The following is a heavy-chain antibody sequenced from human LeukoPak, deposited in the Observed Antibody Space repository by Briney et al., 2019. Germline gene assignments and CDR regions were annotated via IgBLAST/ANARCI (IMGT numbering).Heavy chain of an antibody. CDR2: IFPGGGEI. CDR3: ATYRQVLLPFES. D-gene: IGHD2-8*02. Sequence: GGSLRLSCAASGFTLSSYAMSWVRQAPGKGLEWVSSIFPGGGEIHYADSVRGRFTISRDNSKSTLSLQMNSLRAEDTAIYYCATYRQVLLPFESWGQGTLVTVSS. V-gene: IGHV3-23*01. CDR1: GFTLSSYA. J-gene: IGHJ4*02.